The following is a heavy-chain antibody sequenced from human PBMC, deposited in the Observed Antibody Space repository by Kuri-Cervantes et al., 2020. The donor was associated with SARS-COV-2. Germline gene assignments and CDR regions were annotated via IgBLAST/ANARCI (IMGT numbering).Heavy chain of an antibody. CDR1: GYTFTSYY. CDR2: INPSGGST. CDR3: ARDSEEWELRGDFDY. D-gene: IGHD1-26*01. Sequence: ASVKVSCKASGYTFTSYYMHWVRQAPGQGLEWMGIINPSGGSTSYAQKFQGRVTMTTVTSTSTAYMELGSLRPDDTAVYYCARDSEEWELRGDFDYWGQGTLVTVSS. J-gene: IGHJ4*02. V-gene: IGHV1-46*01.